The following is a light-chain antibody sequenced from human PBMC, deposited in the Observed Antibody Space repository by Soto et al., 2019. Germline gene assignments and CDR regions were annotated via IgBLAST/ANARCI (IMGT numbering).Light chain of an antibody. V-gene: IGKV1-5*03. CDR2: KAS. CDR1: QTISSW. CDR3: QHYNSYSEA. Sequence: TQSPSTLSGSVGDRVTITCRASQTISSWLAWYQQKPGKAPKLLIYKASTLKSGVPSRFSGSGSGTEFTLTISSLQPDDFATYYCQHYNSYSEAFGQGTKVAIK. J-gene: IGKJ1*01.